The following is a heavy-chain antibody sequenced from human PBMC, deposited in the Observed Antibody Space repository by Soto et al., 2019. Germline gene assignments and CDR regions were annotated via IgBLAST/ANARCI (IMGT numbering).Heavy chain of an antibody. V-gene: IGHV6-1*01. CDR1: GNSVSSNTAS. CDR2: TYFRSKWYN. J-gene: IGHJ5*02. Sequence: SETLSLTCAISGNSVSSNTASWNWIRQSPSRGLEWLGRTYFRSKWYNDYAVSVKSRIIINPDTSNNQFSLQLNSVTPEDTAVYFCAKGDNLGPKTGYAFDPWGQGIMVTVSS. CDR3: AKGDNLGPKTGYAFDP. D-gene: IGHD5-12*01.